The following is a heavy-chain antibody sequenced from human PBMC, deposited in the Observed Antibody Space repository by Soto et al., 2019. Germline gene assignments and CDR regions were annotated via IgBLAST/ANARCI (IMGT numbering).Heavy chain of an antibody. D-gene: IGHD3-3*01. CDR2: ISYDGSNK. V-gene: IGHV3-30-3*01. CDR1: GFTFSSYA. CDR3: AGEPPILRGVVINYAFDI. J-gene: IGHJ3*02. Sequence: PGGSLRLSCAASGFTFSSYAMHWVRQAPGKGLEWVAVISYDGSNKYYADSVKGRLTISRDNSKNTLYLQMNSLRAEDTAVYYCAGEPPILRGVVINYAFDIWGQGTMVAVSS.